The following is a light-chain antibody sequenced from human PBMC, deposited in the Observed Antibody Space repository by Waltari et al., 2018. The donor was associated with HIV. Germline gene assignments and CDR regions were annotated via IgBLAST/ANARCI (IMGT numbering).Light chain of an antibody. CDR3: QQYTSYPNT. CDR2: ATS. V-gene: IGKV1D-16*01. CDR1: QDVGGW. J-gene: IGKJ5*01. Sequence: DIQMTQSPSSLAASVGDRVTITCRASQDVGGWLAWFQQTPEKAPRSLIYATSTLQSGVPSRFSCSGSGTDFTLTISSLQPEDFGTYYCQQYTSYPNTFGQGTRLEIK.